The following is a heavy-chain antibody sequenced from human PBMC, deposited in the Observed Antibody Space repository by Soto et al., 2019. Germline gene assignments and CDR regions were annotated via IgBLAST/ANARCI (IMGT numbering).Heavy chain of an antibody. CDR1: GYTFNTYG. Sequence: GASVKVSCKTSGYTFNTYGINWVRQAPGQGLELMGWISAYDGKTTYAEKFQGRVTMTTDTSTSTAYMELRSLRSDDTAIYYCARDPHEFWTSYWFDPWCQGTPVTVSS. J-gene: IGHJ5*02. CDR3: ARDPHEFWTSYWFDP. CDR2: ISAYDGKT. D-gene: IGHD3-3*01. V-gene: IGHV1-18*01.